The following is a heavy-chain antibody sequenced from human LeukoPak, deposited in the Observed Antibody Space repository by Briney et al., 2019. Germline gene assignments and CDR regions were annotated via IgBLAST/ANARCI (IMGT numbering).Heavy chain of an antibody. D-gene: IGHD6-19*01. J-gene: IGHJ4*02. V-gene: IGHV4-59*08. Sequence: SETLSLTCTVSGGSISSYYWSWIRQPPGKGLEWIGYIYDSGSANYNPSLKSRATISEDTSKNQFSLKLSSVTAADTAVYYCARQSSGWATTDYWGQGTLVTVSS. CDR2: IYDSGSA. CDR3: ARQSSGWATTDY. CDR1: GGSISSYY.